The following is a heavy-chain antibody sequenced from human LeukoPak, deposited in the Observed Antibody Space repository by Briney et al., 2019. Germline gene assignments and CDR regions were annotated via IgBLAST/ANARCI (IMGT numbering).Heavy chain of an antibody. CDR1: GYTLTNHY. D-gene: IGHD5-24*01. CDR3: ARVPEAGYNPDY. CDR2: IHSSGDRT. J-gene: IGHJ4*02. V-gene: IGHV1-46*01. Sequence: ASVKVSCKASGYTLTNHYMYWVRQAPGQGLEWMGIIHSSGDRTSYAQKFQGRVTMTSDTSTSTVYMELSSLRSEDTAVYYCARVPEAGYNPDYWGQGTLVTVSA.